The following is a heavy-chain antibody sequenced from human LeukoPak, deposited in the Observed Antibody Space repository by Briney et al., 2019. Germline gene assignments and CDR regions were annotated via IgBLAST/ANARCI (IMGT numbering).Heavy chain of an antibody. J-gene: IGHJ4*02. CDR2: MNPNSGNT. Sequence: GASVKVSCKDSGYTFTSYDINWVRQATGQGLEWMGWMNPNSGNTGYAQKLQGRVTMTRNTSISTAYMELSSLRSEDTAVYYCARERVNYYDSSGYYEDFDYWGQGTLVTVSS. V-gene: IGHV1-8*01. CDR3: ARERVNYYDSSGYYEDFDY. D-gene: IGHD3-22*01. CDR1: GYTFTSYD.